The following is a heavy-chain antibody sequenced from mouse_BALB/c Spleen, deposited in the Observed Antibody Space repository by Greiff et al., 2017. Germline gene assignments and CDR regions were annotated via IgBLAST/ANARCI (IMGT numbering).Heavy chain of an antibody. CDR1: GYSITSDYA. CDR3: ARGDPVAY. V-gene: IGHV3-2*02. Sequence: VQLKESGPGLVKPSQSLSLTCTVTGYSITSDYAWNWIRQFPGNKLEWMGYISYSGSTSYNPSLKSRISITRDTSKNQFFLQLNSVTTEDTATYYCARGDPVAYWGQGTLVTVSA. CDR2: ISYSGST. J-gene: IGHJ3*01.